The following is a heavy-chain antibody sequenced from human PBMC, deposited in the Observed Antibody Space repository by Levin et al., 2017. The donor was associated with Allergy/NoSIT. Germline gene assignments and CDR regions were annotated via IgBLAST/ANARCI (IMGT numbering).Heavy chain of an antibody. D-gene: IGHD3-9*01. CDR3: ATVEGLFCSGVSCSYSFHY. J-gene: IGHJ4*02. V-gene: IGHV4-4*02. CDR1: GGSISTDNW. CDR2: IYRSGDT. Sequence: SETLSLTCAVSGGSISTDNWWSWIRQPPGKGLEWIGEIYRSGDTNHNPSLRSRVTMSVDQSKTHFSLKLRSVTAGDTAVYYCATVEGLFCSGVSCSYSFHYWGQGALVTVSS.